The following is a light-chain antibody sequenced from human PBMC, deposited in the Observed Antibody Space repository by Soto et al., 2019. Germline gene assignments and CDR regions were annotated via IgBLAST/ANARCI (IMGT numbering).Light chain of an antibody. V-gene: IGKV3D-15*01. CDR1: QSVSSN. CDR3: QQYNKWPRT. CDR2: GAS. Sequence: EIVLTQSPGTLSWSPGERATVSSMASQSVSSNSLAWYQQKPGQAPRLFIYGASTRATGIPDRFSGSGSGTDFTLTISSLQSQDFAVYYCQQYNKWPRTFGQGTKVDI. J-gene: IGKJ1*01.